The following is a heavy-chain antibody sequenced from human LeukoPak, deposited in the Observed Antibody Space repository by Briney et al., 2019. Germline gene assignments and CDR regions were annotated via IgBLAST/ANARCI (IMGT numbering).Heavy chain of an antibody. V-gene: IGHV4-4*02. Sequence: SETLSLTCAVSGGSISSSNWWSWVRQPPGKGLEWIGEIYHSGSTNYNPSLKSRVTISEDKSKNQFSLKLSSVTAADTAVYYCARDNSRGATRYWGQGTLVTVSS. CDR3: ARDNSRGATRY. CDR2: IYHSGST. D-gene: IGHD4-23*01. J-gene: IGHJ4*02. CDR1: GGSISSSNW.